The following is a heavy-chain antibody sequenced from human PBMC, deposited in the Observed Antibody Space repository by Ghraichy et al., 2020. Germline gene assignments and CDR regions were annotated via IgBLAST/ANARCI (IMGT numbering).Heavy chain of an antibody. D-gene: IGHD6-19*01. CDR3: ARNRVALSGNDAYDI. CDR1: GFTFNTYT. J-gene: IGHJ3*02. CDR2: ISSSSTTI. Sequence: GGSLRLSCAASGFTFNTYTMNWVRQAPGKGLEWVSYISSSSTTIYYADSVKGRFTISRDNAKNSLYLQMNSLRDEDTAIYYCARNRVALSGNDAYDIWGQGTLVTVSS. V-gene: IGHV3-48*02.